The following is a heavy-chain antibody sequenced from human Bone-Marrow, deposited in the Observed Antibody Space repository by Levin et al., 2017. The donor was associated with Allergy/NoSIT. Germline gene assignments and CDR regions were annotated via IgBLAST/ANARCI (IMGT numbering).Heavy chain of an antibody. D-gene: IGHD3-22*01. CDR2: ISGGGSST. CDR3: AKAEGYYFPSYAFDL. CDR1: GFTFSSYA. V-gene: IGHV3-23*01. J-gene: IGHJ3*01. Sequence: GESLKISCAASGFTFSSYAMSWVRQAPGKGLEWVSAISGGGSSTYYADSVKGRFTISRDNPKNTLYLQMNSLGAEDTAVYYCAKAEGYYFPSYAFDLWGQGTMVTVSS.